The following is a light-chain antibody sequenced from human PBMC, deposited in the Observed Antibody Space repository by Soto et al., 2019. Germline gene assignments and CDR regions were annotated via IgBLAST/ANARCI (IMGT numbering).Light chain of an antibody. J-gene: IGKJ1*01. Sequence: EVVLTQSPDTLSLPPVERATLSCRASQSVRSSYLAWYQQKPGQAPRLLIYGASSRATGIPDRFSGSGSGTDLNLTISSLQPEDFVTYYCQKSYSTSWTCGQGTKVDIK. CDR2: GAS. V-gene: IGKV3-20*01. CDR1: QSVRSSY. CDR3: QKSYSTSWT.